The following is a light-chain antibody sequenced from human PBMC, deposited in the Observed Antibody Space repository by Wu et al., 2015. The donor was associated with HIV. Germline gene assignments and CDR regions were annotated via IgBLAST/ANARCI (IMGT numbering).Light chain of an antibody. V-gene: IGKV3-20*01. CDR1: QTIRSNY. CDR2: AAS. CDR3: QQYGSSPYT. Sequence: EIVLTQSPATLSLSPGERASLSCRASQTIRSNYLAWYQQKPGQAPRLLIYAASSRATGIADRLSGSGSGTDFTLTISRLEPEDFVVYYCQQYGSSPYTFGQGTKLEIK. J-gene: IGKJ2*01.